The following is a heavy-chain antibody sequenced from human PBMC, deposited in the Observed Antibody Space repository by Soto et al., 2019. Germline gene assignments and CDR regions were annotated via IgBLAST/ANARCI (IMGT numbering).Heavy chain of an antibody. CDR2: ISGNSGKT. Sequence: EVQLLESGGGFGQPGGSLRLSCTASGVGLSTYAISWVRQAPGKGLEWVSVISGNSGKTDYADSVKGRFSISRDKSEKPVYLQMSRLRAEDTAVYYCALTSCGGDCYSPFDYWGQGTLVTVSS. J-gene: IGHJ4*02. CDR1: GVGLSTYA. D-gene: IGHD2-21*02. CDR3: ALTSCGGDCYSPFDY. V-gene: IGHV3-23*01.